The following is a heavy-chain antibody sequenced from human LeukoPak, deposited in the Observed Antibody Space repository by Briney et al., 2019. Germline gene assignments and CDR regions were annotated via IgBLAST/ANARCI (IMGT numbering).Heavy chain of an antibody. CDR3: ARGLRRGAAEY. D-gene: IGHD2-15*01. Sequence: GASPKASCKASGYTFTGYNIHWVRRTPGHGPEWLVWINCKGGDTKYIQKLRGRDTMPRDTSIRTAYMELNSLRPDDSAVYYCARGLRRGAAEYWGQGSLVTVSS. V-gene: IGHV1-2*02. J-gene: IGHJ4*02. CDR2: INCKGGDT. CDR1: GYTFTGYN.